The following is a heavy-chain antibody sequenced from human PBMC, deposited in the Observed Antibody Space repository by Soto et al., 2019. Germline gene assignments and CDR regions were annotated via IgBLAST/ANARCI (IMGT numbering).Heavy chain of an antibody. J-gene: IGHJ4*02. D-gene: IGHD2-2*02. CDR2: IIPIFGTA. V-gene: IGHV1-69*13. Sequence: SVNVSCKASGGTFSSYAISWVRQAPGQELEWMGGIIPIFGTANYAQKFQGRVTITADESTSTAYMELSSLRSEDTAVYYCATSRISTSCYNCGYDRIGGPDYWGQGTLVTVSS. CDR3: ATSRISTSCYNCGYDRIGGPDY. CDR1: GGTFSSYA.